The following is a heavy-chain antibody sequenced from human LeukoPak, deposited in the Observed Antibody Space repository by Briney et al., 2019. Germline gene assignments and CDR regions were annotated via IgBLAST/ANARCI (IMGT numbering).Heavy chain of an antibody. V-gene: IGHV3-66*01. J-gene: IGHJ4*02. CDR1: GFTVSSSY. CDR2: FYVGGYI. D-gene: IGHD3-22*01. CDR3: ARDGSPHTSGYYRFGGFDC. Sequence: GGSLRLSCAASGFTVSSSYMSWVRQAPGKGLEWVSLFYVGGYILYADSVKGRFTISRDNSKNTLYLQMNSLRAEDTAVYYCARDGSPHTSGYYRFGGFDCWGQGTLVTVSS.